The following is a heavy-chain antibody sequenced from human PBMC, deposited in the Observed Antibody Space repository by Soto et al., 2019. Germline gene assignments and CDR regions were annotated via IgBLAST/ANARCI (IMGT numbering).Heavy chain of an antibody. V-gene: IGHV3-9*02. CDR1: GFIADDYA. CDR2: ISSNSATI. D-gene: IGHD5-12*01. Sequence: EVQLVESGGGLVQPGRSLRLSCVASGFIADDYAMHWVRQAPGKGLEWVSGISSNSATIHYAASVKGRFTISRDNAKSALCLKTNRLRPEDTACYYGGKEMRGGGMTTINYFDSWGQGTLVTVSS. J-gene: IGHJ4*02. CDR3: GKEMRGGGMTTINYFDS.